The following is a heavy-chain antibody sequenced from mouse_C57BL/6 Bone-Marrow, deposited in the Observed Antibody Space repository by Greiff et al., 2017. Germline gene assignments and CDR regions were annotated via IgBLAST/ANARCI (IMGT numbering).Heavy chain of an antibody. CDR3: ARDRVLYLGYWYFDV. CDR2: INYDGSST. J-gene: IGHJ1*03. V-gene: IGHV5-16*01. Sequence: EVMLVESEGGLVQPGSSMKLSCTASGFTFSDYYMAWVRQVPEKGLEWVANINYDGSSTYYLDSLKSRFIISRDNAKNILYLQMSSLKSEDTATYYCARDRVLYLGYWYFDVWGTGTTVTVSS. CDR1: GFTFSDYY. D-gene: IGHD2-12*01.